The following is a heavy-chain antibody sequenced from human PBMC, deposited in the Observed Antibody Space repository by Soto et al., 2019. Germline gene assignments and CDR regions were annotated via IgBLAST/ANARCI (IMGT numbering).Heavy chain of an antibody. J-gene: IGHJ3*02. D-gene: IGHD1-7*01. Sequence: VQLVESGGGLVQPGGSLRLSCAASGFTFSSCSMNWVRRAPGKGLEWVSYISSSSSTMYYADAVKGRFTISRDNAKKSLYLQMNSLRDEDTAVYYCARDTLGITGTSHGAFDIWGQGTMVTVSS. CDR3: ARDTLGITGTSHGAFDI. V-gene: IGHV3-48*02. CDR1: GFTFSSCS. CDR2: ISSSSSTM.